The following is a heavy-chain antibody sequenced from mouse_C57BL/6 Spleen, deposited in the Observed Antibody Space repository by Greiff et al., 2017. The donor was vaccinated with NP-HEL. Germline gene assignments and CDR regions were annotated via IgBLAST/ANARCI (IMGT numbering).Heavy chain of an antibody. J-gene: IGHJ3*01. D-gene: IGHD2-5*01. CDR1: GYAFSSSW. CDR3: AREGYDSNYVETWFAY. Sequence: VQLQQSGPELVKPGASVKISCKASGYAFSSSWMNWVKQRPGKGLEWIGRIYPGDGDTNYNGKFKGKATLTADKSSSTAYMQLSSLTSEDSAVYFCAREGYDSNYVETWFAYWGQGTLVTVSA. CDR2: IYPGDGDT. V-gene: IGHV1-82*01.